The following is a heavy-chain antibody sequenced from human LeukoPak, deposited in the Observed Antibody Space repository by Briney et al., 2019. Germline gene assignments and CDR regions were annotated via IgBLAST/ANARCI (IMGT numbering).Heavy chain of an antibody. CDR2: ISAYNGNT. Sequence: ASVKVSCTASGYTFTSYGISWVRQAPGQGLEWMGWISAYNGNTNYAQKFQGRVTMTTDTSTSTAYMELRNLRSDDTAVYYCARSYRSRVFDYWGQGTLVTVSS. CDR1: GYTFTSYG. CDR3: ARSYRSRVFDY. J-gene: IGHJ4*02. V-gene: IGHV1-18*01. D-gene: IGHD3-16*02.